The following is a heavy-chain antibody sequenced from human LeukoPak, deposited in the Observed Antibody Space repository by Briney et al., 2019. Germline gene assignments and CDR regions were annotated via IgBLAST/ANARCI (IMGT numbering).Heavy chain of an antibody. CDR3: ARSVGVLDY. CDR1: GFTFSSSA. CDR2: ISSSSSTI. J-gene: IGHJ4*02. V-gene: IGHV3-48*01. Sequence: GGSLRLSCAASGFTFSSSAMSWVRQAPGKGLEWVSYISSSSSTIYHADSVKGRFTISRDNAKNSLYLQMNSLRGEDTAVYYCARSVGVLDYWGQGTLVTVSS. D-gene: IGHD3-16*01.